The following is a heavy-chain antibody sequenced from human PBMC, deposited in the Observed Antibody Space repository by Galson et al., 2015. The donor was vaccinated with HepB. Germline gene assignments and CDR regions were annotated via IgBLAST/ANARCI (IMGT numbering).Heavy chain of an antibody. CDR1: GFTFTSSA. D-gene: IGHD2-2*01. J-gene: IGHJ4*02. CDR2: IVVGSGNT. Sequence: SVKVSCKASGFTFTSSAVQWVRQARGQRLEWIGWIVVGSGNTNYTQKFQERVTITRDMSTSTAYMELSSLRSEDTAVYYCAALGGLGYCSSTSCRLDFDYWGQGTLVTVSS. CDR3: AALGGLGYCSSTSCRLDFDY. V-gene: IGHV1-58*01.